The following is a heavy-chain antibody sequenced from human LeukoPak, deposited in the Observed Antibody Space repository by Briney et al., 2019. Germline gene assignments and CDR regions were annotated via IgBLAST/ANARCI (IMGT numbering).Heavy chain of an antibody. Sequence: HGESLKISCKGSGYSFTSYWIGWVRQMPGKGLEWMGIIYPGDSDTRYSPSFQGQVTISADKSISTAYLQWSSLKAPDTAMYYCASTRGSSGWYAYFDYWGQGTLVTVSS. CDR2: IYPGDSDT. CDR1: GYSFTSYW. D-gene: IGHD6-19*01. J-gene: IGHJ4*02. V-gene: IGHV5-51*01. CDR3: ASTRGSSGWYAYFDY.